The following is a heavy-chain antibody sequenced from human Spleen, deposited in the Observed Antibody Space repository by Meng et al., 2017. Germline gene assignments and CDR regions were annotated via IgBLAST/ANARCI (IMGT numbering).Heavy chain of an antibody. CDR2: IYPGDSDT. Sequence: KVSCKGSGYSFTSYWIGWVRQMPGKGLEWMGIIYPGDSDTRYSPSFQGQVTISADKSISTAYLQWSSLKASDTAMYYCARRVQGRYYYDSSGYYILPYYFDYWGQGTLVTVSS. D-gene: IGHD3-22*01. V-gene: IGHV5-51*01. J-gene: IGHJ4*02. CDR3: ARRVQGRYYYDSSGYYILPYYFDY. CDR1: GYSFTSYW.